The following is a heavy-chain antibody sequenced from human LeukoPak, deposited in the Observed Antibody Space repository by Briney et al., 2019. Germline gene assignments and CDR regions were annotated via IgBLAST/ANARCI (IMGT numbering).Heavy chain of an antibody. Sequence: ASVKVSCKASGYTFTSYDINWVRQATGQGLEWMGWISAYNGNTNYAQKLQGRVTMTTDTSTSTAYMELRSLRSDDTAVYYCARDKPLIAAAVLGGLHWGQGTLVTVSS. CDR3: ARDKPLIAAAVLGGLH. V-gene: IGHV1-18*01. CDR2: ISAYNGNT. CDR1: GYTFTSYD. D-gene: IGHD6-13*01. J-gene: IGHJ4*02.